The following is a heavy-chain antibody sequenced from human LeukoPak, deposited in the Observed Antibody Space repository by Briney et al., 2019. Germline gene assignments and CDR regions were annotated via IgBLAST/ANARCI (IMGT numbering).Heavy chain of an antibody. CDR1: GFTFSSYG. Sequence: GGSLRLSCAASGFTFSSYGMHWVRQAPGKGLEWVSVIWYDGSNKYYADSVKGRFTIPRDNAKNSLYPQMNSLRAEDTAVYYCARDQGLLVVAGRFGYWGQGTLVTVSS. CDR3: ARDQGLLVVAGRFGY. J-gene: IGHJ4*02. CDR2: IWYDGSNK. D-gene: IGHD6-19*01. V-gene: IGHV3-33*01.